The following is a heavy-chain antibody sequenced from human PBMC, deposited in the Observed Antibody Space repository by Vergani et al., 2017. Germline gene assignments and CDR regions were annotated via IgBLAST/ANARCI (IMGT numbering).Heavy chain of an antibody. Sequence: QVQLVESGGGVVQPGRSLRLSCAASGFTFSSYGMHWVRQAPGKGLEWVAVIWYDGSNKYYADSVKGRFTISRDNSKNTLYLQMNSLSAEDTAVYYCARVLGDTAMPDGYYYGMDVWGQGTTVTVSS. CDR1: GFTFSSYG. D-gene: IGHD5-18*01. J-gene: IGHJ6*02. CDR3: ARVLGDTAMPDGYYYGMDV. CDR2: IWYDGSNK. V-gene: IGHV3-33*01.